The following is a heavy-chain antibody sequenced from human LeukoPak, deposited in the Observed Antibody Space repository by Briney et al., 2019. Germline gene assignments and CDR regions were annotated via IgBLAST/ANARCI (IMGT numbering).Heavy chain of an antibody. Sequence: GASVKVSCKASGGTFSSYAISWVRQAPGQGLEWMGRIIPILGIANYAQKFQGRVTITADKSTSTAYMELSSLRSEDTAVYYCAAHAYYYDSSGYYFDYWGQGTLVTVSS. D-gene: IGHD3-22*01. J-gene: IGHJ4*02. CDR1: GGTFSSYA. CDR3: AAHAYYYDSSGYYFDY. CDR2: IIPILGIA. V-gene: IGHV1-69*04.